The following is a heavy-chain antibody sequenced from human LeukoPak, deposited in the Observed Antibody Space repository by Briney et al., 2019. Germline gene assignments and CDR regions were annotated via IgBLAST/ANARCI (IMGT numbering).Heavy chain of an antibody. D-gene: IGHD6-13*01. CDR3: TRGPPQSSTSDY. J-gene: IGHJ4*02. Sequence: ASVKLSCKAAGSIFTDYDINWVRQAAGQGHGWMGWTSLNNGATGYAQKFQGRVTMTRDTSIITAYMELSSLRSEDTAVYYCTRGPPQSSTSDYWGQGTLVTVSS. CDR2: TSLNNGAT. CDR1: GSIFTDYD. V-gene: IGHV1-8*01.